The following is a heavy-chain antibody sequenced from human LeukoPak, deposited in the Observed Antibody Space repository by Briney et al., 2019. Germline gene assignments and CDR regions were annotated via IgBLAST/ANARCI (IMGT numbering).Heavy chain of an antibody. CDR3: ARAPKSNSYFFDY. J-gene: IGHJ4*02. CDR2: IYYSGST. V-gene: IGHV4-59*01. Sequence: SETPSLTCTVSGGSISSYYWTWIRQPPGKGLEWIGYIYYSGSTNYNPSLKSRVTISVDTSKNQFSLRLSSVTAADTAVYYCARAPKSNSYFFDYWGLGTLVTVSS. CDR1: GGSISSYY. D-gene: IGHD6-13*01.